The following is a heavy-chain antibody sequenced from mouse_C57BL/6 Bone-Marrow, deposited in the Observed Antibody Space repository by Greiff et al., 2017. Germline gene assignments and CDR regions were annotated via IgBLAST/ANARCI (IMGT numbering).Heavy chain of an antibody. J-gene: IGHJ3*01. V-gene: IGHV1-15*01. Sequence: VQLQESGAELVRPGASVTLSCKASGYTFTDYEMHWVKQTPVHGLVWIGAIDPETGGTAYNQKFKGKAILTADKSSSTAYMELRSLTSEDSAVYYCTRSYYGNFVAWFAYWGQGTLVTVSA. CDR2: IDPETGGT. CDR1: GYTFTDYE. D-gene: IGHD2-1*01. CDR3: TRSYYGNFVAWFAY.